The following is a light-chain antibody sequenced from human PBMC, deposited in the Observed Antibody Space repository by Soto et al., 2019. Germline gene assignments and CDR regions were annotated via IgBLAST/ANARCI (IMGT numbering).Light chain of an antibody. J-gene: IGLJ1*01. CDR1: TSNIGSNS. Sequence: QSVLTQPPSASGTPGQRVTISCSGSTSNIGSNSVYWYQHHPGTAPKLLISRNNRPPSGVPDRFSGSKSGTSASLAISGLRSEDEADYYCATWDDSLSAHVFGTGTKVTVL. CDR3: ATWDDSLSAHV. CDR2: RNN. V-gene: IGLV1-47*01.